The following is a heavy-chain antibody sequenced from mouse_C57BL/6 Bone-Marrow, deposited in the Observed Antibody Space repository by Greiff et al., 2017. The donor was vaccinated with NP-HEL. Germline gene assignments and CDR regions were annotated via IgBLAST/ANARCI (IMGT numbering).Heavy chain of an antibody. J-gene: IGHJ2*01. CDR2: IYPGDGDT. D-gene: IGHD1-1*01. CDR3: ARMDYGSSYDFDY. V-gene: IGHV1-80*01. CDR1: GYAFSSYW. Sequence: QVHVKQSGAELVKPGASVKISCKASGYAFSSYWMNWVKQRPGKGLEWIGQIYPGDGDTNYNGKFKGKATLTADKSSSTAYMQLSSLTSEDSAVYFCARMDYGSSYDFDYWGQGTTLTVSS.